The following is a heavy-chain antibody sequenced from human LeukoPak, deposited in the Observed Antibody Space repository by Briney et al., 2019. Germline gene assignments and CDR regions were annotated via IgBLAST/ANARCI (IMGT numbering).Heavy chain of an antibody. J-gene: IGHJ4*02. Sequence: SETLSLTCTVYGGSINSYYWSWIRQPPGKGLEWIAYIYYSGSTYYNPSLKSRVTISVDTSKSHFSLKLSSVTAADTAVYYCAGSSWYPHFENWGQGTLVTVSS. CDR1: GGSINSYY. CDR3: AGSSWYPHFEN. D-gene: IGHD6-13*01. CDR2: IYYSGST. V-gene: IGHV4-59*01.